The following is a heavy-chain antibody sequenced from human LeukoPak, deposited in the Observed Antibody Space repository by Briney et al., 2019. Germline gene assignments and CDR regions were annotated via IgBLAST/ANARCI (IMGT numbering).Heavy chain of an antibody. CDR2: INHSGST. CDR3: ARGRAGRHYYYYGMDV. J-gene: IGHJ6*02. CDR1: GGSFSGYY. Sequence: KPSETLSLTCAVYGGSFSGYYWSWIRQPPGKGLEWIGEINHSGSTNYNPSLKSRVTISVDTSKNQFSLKLSSVTAADTAVYYCARGRAGRHYYYYGMDVWGQGTTVTVSS. V-gene: IGHV4-34*01.